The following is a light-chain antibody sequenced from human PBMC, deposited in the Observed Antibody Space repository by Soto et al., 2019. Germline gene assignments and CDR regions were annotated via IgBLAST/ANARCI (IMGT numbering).Light chain of an antibody. Sequence: EIVMTQSPATLSVSPGEGATLSCRASQSVSSNLAWYQQKPGQAPRLLIYGATARAAGIPARFSGSGSGTEFSLTISSLQSEDFAVYFCQQFNNWPPTFGPGTRVDIK. CDR1: QSVSSN. CDR2: GAT. CDR3: QQFNNWPPT. V-gene: IGKV3-15*01. J-gene: IGKJ3*01.